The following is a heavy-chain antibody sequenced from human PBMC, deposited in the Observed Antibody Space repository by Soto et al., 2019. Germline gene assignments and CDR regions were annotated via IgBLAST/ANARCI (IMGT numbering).Heavy chain of an antibody. CDR2: IYYSGST. D-gene: IGHD3-9*01. V-gene: IGHV4-39*02. Sequence: LETLSLTCTVSGGSISSSSYYWGWIRQPPGKGLEWIGSIYYSGSTYYNPSLKSRVTISVDTSKNQFSLKLSSVTAADTAVYYCARDILTGRTAQGWFDPWGQGTLVTVSS. J-gene: IGHJ5*02. CDR1: GGSISSSSYY. CDR3: ARDILTGRTAQGWFDP.